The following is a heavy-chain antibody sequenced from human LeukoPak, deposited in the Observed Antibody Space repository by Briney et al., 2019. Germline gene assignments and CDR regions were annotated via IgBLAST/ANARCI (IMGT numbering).Heavy chain of an antibody. CDR1: GYTFTSYG. D-gene: IGHD6-19*01. Sequence: GASVKVSCKASGYTFTSYGISWVRQAPGQGLEWMGWISAYNGNTNYAQKLQGRVTTTTDTSTSTAYMELRSLRSDDTAVYYCARAGGWAREDYKGDAFHIWGQGTMVTVSS. J-gene: IGHJ3*02. V-gene: IGHV1-18*01. CDR2: ISAYNGNT. CDR3: ARAGGWAREDYKGDAFHI.